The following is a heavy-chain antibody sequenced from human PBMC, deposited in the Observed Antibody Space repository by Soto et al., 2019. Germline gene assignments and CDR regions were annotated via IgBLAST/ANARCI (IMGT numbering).Heavy chain of an antibody. CDR1: GFTFSSYA. J-gene: IGHJ6*02. V-gene: IGHV3-23*01. Sequence: HPGGSLRLSCAASGFTFSSYAMSWVRQAPGKGLEWVSAISGSGGSTYYADSVKGRFTISRDNSKNTLYLQMNSLRAEDTAVYYCLNSGMVVPAAVDFGYGMDVWGQGTTVTVSS. CDR3: LNSGMVVPAAVDFGYGMDV. D-gene: IGHD2-2*01. CDR2: ISGSGGST.